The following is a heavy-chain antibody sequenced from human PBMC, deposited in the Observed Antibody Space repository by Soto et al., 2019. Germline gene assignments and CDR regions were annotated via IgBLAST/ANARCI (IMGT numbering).Heavy chain of an antibody. CDR2: IYYSGST. V-gene: IGHV4-31*03. J-gene: IGHJ4*02. Sequence: QVQLQESGPGLVKPSQTLSLTCTVSGGSISSGGYYWSWIRQHPGKGLEWIGYIYYSGSTYYNPSLKSRVTISVDTSKNQFSLRLSSVTAADTAVYYCARNYDSSGSHDYWGQGTLVTVSS. CDR1: GGSISSGGYY. CDR3: ARNYDSSGSHDY. D-gene: IGHD3-22*01.